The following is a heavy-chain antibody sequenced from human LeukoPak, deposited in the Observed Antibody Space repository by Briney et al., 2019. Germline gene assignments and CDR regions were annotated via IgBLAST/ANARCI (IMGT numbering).Heavy chain of an antibody. Sequence: SVKVSCKASGGTFSSYAISWVRQAPGQGLEWMGGIIPIFGTANYAQKFQGRVTITADESTSTAYMELSSLRSEDTAVYYCARASQIVVVPAAASYYYGMDVWGQGTTVTASS. J-gene: IGHJ6*02. CDR3: ARASQIVVVPAAASYYYGMDV. D-gene: IGHD2-2*01. V-gene: IGHV1-69*13. CDR1: GGTFSSYA. CDR2: IIPIFGTA.